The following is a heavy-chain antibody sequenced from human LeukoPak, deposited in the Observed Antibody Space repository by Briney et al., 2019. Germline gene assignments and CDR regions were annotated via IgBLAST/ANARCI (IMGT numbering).Heavy chain of an antibody. V-gene: IGHV4-39*01. CDR2: IYYSGST. D-gene: IGHD4-17*01. Sequence: SETLSLTCTVSGGSISSSSYYWGWIRQPPGKGLEWIGSIYYSGSTYYNPSLKSRVTISVDTSNNQFSLKLSSVTAADTAVYYCARHSHDYGDYWGQGTLVTVSS. J-gene: IGHJ4*02. CDR3: ARHSHDYGDY. CDR1: GGSISSSSYY.